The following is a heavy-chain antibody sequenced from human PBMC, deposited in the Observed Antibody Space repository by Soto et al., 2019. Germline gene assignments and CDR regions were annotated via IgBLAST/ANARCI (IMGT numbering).Heavy chain of an antibody. CDR1: GGSISSGGYY. CDR3: ARGPEYCSSTSCYSVDFDY. Sequence: SETLSLTCTVSGGSISSGGYYWSWIRQHPGKGLEWIGYIYYSGSTYYNPSLKSRVTISVDTSKNQFSLKLSSVTAADTAVYYCARGPEYCSSTSCYSVDFDYWGQGTLVTVSS. V-gene: IGHV4-31*03. D-gene: IGHD2-2*01. J-gene: IGHJ4*02. CDR2: IYYSGST.